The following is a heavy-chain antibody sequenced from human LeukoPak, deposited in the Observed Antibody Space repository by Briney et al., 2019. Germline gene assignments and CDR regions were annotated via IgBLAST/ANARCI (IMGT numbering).Heavy chain of an antibody. CDR2: IRSKAYGGTT. D-gene: IGHD3-10*01. Sequence: GGSLRLSCTASGFTFGDYAMSWFRQAPGKGLEWVGFIRSKAYGGTTEYAASVKGRFPISRDDSKSIAYLQMNSLKTEDTAVYYCGLTMVRGVITWVDYWGQGTLVTVSS. CDR1: GFTFGDYA. V-gene: IGHV3-49*03. J-gene: IGHJ4*02. CDR3: GLTMVRGVITWVDY.